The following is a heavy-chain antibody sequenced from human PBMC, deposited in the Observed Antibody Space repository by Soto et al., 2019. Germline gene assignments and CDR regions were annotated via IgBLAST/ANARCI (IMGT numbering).Heavy chain of an antibody. Sequence: QVQLVQSGAEVKKPGSSVKVSCKASGGTFSSYAISWVRQAPGQGLEWMGGIIPIFGTANYAQKFQGRVTITSDESTSTAYMELSSLRSEDTAVYYCARGRTFLYADYYDSSGYGLDVWGQGTTVTVSS. CDR3: ARGRTFLYADYYDSSGYGLDV. D-gene: IGHD3-22*01. J-gene: IGHJ6*02. CDR2: IIPIFGTA. CDR1: GGTFSSYA. V-gene: IGHV1-69*01.